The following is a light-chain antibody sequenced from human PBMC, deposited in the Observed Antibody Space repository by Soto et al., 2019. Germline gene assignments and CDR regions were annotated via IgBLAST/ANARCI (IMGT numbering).Light chain of an antibody. CDR2: AAS. V-gene: IGKV1-39*01. CDR1: QNINTY. J-gene: IGKJ4*01. Sequence: DIRMTQSPSSLSASVGDRVTITCRASQNINTYLNWYQQRPGRAPKLLIYAASSLHSGVPSRFSGSGSGTDFTLTISSLQAEDFATYYCQQSYIPPLTFGGGTKVEI. CDR3: QQSYIPPLT.